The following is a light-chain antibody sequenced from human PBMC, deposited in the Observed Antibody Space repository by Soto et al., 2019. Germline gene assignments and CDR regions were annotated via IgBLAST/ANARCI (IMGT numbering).Light chain of an antibody. Sequence: QSVVTQLPSASGTPGQTVTISCSGGSSNISRNTVSWYQQLPGTAPKLLIYSDYQRASGVSDRVSGSKSGTSASLAISRLQSDDEADYYWATWEDEMNGRRAVFGGGTKLTVL. CDR1: SSNISRNT. J-gene: IGLJ2*01. V-gene: IGLV1-44*01. CDR3: ATWEDEMNGRRAV. CDR2: SDY.